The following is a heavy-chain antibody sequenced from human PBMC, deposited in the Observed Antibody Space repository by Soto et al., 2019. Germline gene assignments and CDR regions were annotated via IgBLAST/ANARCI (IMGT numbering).Heavy chain of an antibody. J-gene: IGHJ4*02. CDR1: GFSLSASTVG. D-gene: IGHD3-16*01. V-gene: IGHV2-5*01. CDR2: IWRSDDK. Sequence: QITLKESGPTLVETTQTLTLTCSFSGFSLSASTVGVGWTRQPPGKALEWLALIWRSDDKRYSPPLKNRLTITKDTSKNQVVLTMTNMDPVDTATYYCAHWGGPGFDYWGQGTLVSVSS. CDR3: AHWGGPGFDY.